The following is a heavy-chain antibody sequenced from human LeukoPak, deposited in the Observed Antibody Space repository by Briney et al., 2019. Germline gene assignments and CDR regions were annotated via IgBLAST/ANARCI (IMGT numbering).Heavy chain of an antibody. CDR2: IYHSGST. V-gene: IGHV4-59*12. D-gene: IGHD3-3*01. Sequence: SETLSLTCTVSGGSISSYYWSWIRQPPGKGLEWIGYIYHSGSTYYNPSLKSRVTISVDRSKNQFSLKLSSVTAADTAVYYCARTSYDFWSGYYDYWGQGTLVTVSS. CDR3: ARTSYDFWSGYYDY. J-gene: IGHJ4*02. CDR1: GGSISSYY.